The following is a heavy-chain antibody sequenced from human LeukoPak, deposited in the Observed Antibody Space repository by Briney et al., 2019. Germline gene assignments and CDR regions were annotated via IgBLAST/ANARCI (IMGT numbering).Heavy chain of an antibody. CDR3: ARGKSRTGYNYYSDYYGMDV. D-gene: IGHD5-24*01. CDR1: GGSFSGYY. V-gene: IGHV4-34*01. Sequence: SETLSLTCAVYGGSFSGYYWSWIRQPPGKGLEWIGEINHSGSTNYNPSLKSRVTISVDTSKNQFSLKLSSVTAADTAVYYCARGKSRTGYNYYSDYYGMDVWGQGTTVTVSS. CDR2: INHSGST. J-gene: IGHJ6*02.